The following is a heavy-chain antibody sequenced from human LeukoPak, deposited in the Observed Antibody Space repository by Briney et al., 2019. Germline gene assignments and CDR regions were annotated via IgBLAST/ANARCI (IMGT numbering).Heavy chain of an antibody. CDR1: GFTFSNYA. CDR3: ARGRHYDILTGYLDY. J-gene: IGHJ4*02. D-gene: IGHD3-9*01. CDR2: ISYEGSNK. Sequence: GRSLRLSCAASGFTFSNYAIHWVRQAPGKGLEWVTVISYEGSNKYYADSVKGRFTISRDNSKNTLYLQMNSLRAEDTAVYYCARGRHYDILTGYLDYWGQGTLVTVSS. V-gene: IGHV3-30-3*01.